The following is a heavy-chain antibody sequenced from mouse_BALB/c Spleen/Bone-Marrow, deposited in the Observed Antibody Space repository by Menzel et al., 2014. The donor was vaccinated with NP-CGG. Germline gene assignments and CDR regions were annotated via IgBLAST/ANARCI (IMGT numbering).Heavy chain of an antibody. V-gene: IGHV1-39*01. CDR2: IDPSYGGT. CDR3: ARGHDGYRTWFAY. Sequence: VHVKQSGPELEKPGASVKMSCKASGYSFTDYNMNWVKQSNGKSLEWIGNIDPSYGGTTYNQKFKGKATLTVDKSSSTVYMQLKSRTSEDSAVYYCARGHDGYRTWFAYWGQGTLVTVSA. CDR1: GYSFTDYN. J-gene: IGHJ3*01. D-gene: IGHD2-3*01.